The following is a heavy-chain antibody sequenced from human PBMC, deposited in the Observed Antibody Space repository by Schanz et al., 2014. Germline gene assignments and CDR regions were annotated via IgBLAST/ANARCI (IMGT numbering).Heavy chain of an antibody. CDR3: ARAARRTRVVPLYFDY. CDR2: INQSGTT. Sequence: QVQLQQWGAGLLKPSETLSLTCAVYGGSFSSNYWSWIRQPPGKGLEWIGEINQSGTTNYNPSLKSRVTISVHTSKNQFSLKLRSVTAADTAVYYCARAARRTRVVPLYFDYWGQGTLVTVSS. J-gene: IGHJ4*02. CDR1: GGSFSSNY. D-gene: IGHD2-2*01. V-gene: IGHV4-34*02.